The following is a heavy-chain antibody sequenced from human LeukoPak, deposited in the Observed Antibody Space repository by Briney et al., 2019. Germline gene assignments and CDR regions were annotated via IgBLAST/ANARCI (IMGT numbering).Heavy chain of an antibody. V-gene: IGHV4-4*02. CDR1: GGSISSSNW. Sequence: SETLSLTCAVSGGSISSSNWWSWIRQPPGKGLEWIGEIYHSGSTNYNPSLKSRVTISVDKSKTQFFLKLSSVTAADTAVYYCARQTGSGLFILPGGQGTLVTVSS. J-gene: IGHJ4*02. D-gene: IGHD3/OR15-3a*01. CDR3: ARQTGSGLFILP. CDR2: IYHSGST.